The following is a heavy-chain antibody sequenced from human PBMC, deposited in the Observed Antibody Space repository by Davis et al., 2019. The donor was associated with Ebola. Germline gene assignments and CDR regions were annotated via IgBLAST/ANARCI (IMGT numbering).Heavy chain of an antibody. CDR1: GYTFTSYG. J-gene: IGHJ4*02. D-gene: IGHD3-22*01. CDR3: ARIGEGYYYDSSGYPYYFDC. V-gene: IGHV1-18*01. CDR2: ISAYNGNT. Sequence: ASVKVSCKASGYTFTSYGISWVRQAPGQGLEWMGWISAYNGNTNYAQKLQSRVTMTTDTSTSTAYMELRSLRSDDTAVYYWARIGEGYYYDSSGYPYYFDCWGQGTLVTVSS.